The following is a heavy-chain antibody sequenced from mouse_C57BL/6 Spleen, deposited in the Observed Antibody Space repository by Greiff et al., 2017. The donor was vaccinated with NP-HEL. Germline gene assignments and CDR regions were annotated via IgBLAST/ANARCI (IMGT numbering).Heavy chain of an antibody. Sequence: VQLQQSGAELVRPGTSVKVSCKASGYAFTNYLIEWVKQRPGQGLEWIGVINPGSGGTNYNEKFKGKATLTADKSSSTAYMQLSSLTAEDSAVYFGARGGYGSSYWYFDVWGTGTTVTVSS. J-gene: IGHJ1*03. CDR3: ARGGYGSSYWYFDV. V-gene: IGHV1-54*01. CDR1: GYAFTNYL. D-gene: IGHD1-1*01. CDR2: INPGSGGT.